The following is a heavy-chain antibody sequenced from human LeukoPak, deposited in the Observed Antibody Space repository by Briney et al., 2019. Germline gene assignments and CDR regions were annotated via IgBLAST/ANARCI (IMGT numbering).Heavy chain of an antibody. J-gene: IGHJ4*02. CDR1: GFTFSNYA. CDR2: IRYDGSNK. V-gene: IGHV3-30*02. Sequence: GGSLRLSCTASGFTFSNYAMSWVRQAPGKGLEWVAFIRYDGSNKYYADSVKGRFTIPRDNSKNSLYLQMNSLRAEDTAVYYCARSMDYWGQGTLVTVSS. CDR3: ARSMDY.